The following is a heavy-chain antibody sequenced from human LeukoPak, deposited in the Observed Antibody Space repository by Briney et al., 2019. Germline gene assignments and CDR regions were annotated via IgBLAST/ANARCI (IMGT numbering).Heavy chain of an antibody. V-gene: IGHV4-34*01. CDR2: INHSGST. Sequence: PSETLSLTCAVCGGSFNGYYWTWIRQTPGKGLEWIGEINHSGSTKYNPSLKSRLTISVDTSKNQFSLKMSSVTAADTAVYYCARAPMEYYDFWSGYSTWYFDYWGQGNLVTVSS. D-gene: IGHD3-3*01. J-gene: IGHJ4*02. CDR1: GGSFNGYY. CDR3: ARAPMEYYDFWSGYSTWYFDY.